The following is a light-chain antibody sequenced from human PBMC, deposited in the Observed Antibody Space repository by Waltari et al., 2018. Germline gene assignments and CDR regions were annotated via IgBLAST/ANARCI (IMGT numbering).Light chain of an antibody. CDR1: QGISTY. CDR2: AAS. J-gene: IGKJ2*01. V-gene: IGKV1-8*01. CDR3: QQYYSAPNT. Sequence: AIRMTQSPSSFSASTGDRVTITCRASQGISTYLAWYQQKSGKAPKLLIYAASTLQSGVPSRFSGSGSGTDFTLTISCLQSEDFAIYYCQQYYSAPNTFGQGTKLEI.